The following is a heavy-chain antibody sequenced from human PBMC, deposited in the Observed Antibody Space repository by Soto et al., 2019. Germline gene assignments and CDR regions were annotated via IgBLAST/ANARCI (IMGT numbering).Heavy chain of an antibody. CDR3: AKEGAAGSVLGV. J-gene: IGHJ6*02. CDR1: GFTFSTTG. D-gene: IGHD6-13*01. Sequence: EVQLVESGGGLVKPGGSLRLSCAASGFTFSTTGMNWVRQAPGRGLEWVSTINSGGEYIFYADSLKGRLTISRDNAKNLVYLQMNNLRAEDTAVYYCAKEGAAGSVLGVWGQGTTVTVSS. CDR2: INSGGEYI. V-gene: IGHV3-21*02.